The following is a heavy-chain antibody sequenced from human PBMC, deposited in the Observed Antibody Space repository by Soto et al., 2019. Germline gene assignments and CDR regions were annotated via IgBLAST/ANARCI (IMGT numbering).Heavy chain of an antibody. CDR1: GFTFSSYA. V-gene: IGHV3-23*01. CDR3: AKETSSGSYGVYYGMDV. D-gene: IGHD1-26*01. Sequence: EVQLLESGGGLVQPGGSLRLSCAASGFTFSSYAMSWVRQAPGKGLEWVSAITGGGGSTYYADSVRGRFTISRDNSKNTVYLQMNSLRAEDTAVYYCAKETSSGSYGVYYGMDVWGQGTTVTVSS. CDR2: ITGGGGST. J-gene: IGHJ6*02.